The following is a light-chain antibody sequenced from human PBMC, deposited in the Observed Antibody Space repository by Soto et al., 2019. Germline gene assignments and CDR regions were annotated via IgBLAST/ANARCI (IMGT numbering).Light chain of an antibody. CDR2: EGS. CDR1: SSDVVSYNL. V-gene: IGLV2-23*01. J-gene: IGLJ1*01. CDR3: CSYAGSFYV. Sequence: QSVLTQPASVSGSPGQSITISCPGTSSDVVSYNLVSWYQQHPGKAPKLMIYEGSKRPSGVSNRFSGSKSGNTASLTISGLQAEDEADYYCCSYAGSFYVFGTGTKRTVL.